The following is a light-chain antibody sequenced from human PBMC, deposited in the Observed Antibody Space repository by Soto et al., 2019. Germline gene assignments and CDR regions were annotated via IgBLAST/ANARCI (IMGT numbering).Light chain of an antibody. J-gene: IGLJ1*01. CDR3: ASYTTSSTYV. CDR2: DVS. CDR1: SSDVGGYSY. V-gene: IGLV2-14*01. Sequence: ALTQPASVSGSPGQSIAISCTGTSSDVGGYSYVSWYQQQPGKAPKLVISDVSNRPSGVSDRFSGSESGNTASLTISGLQTEDEADYYCASYTTSSTYVFVTGTKVTVL.